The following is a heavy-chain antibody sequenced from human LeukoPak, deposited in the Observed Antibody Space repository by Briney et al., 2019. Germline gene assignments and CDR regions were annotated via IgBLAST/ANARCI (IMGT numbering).Heavy chain of an antibody. Sequence: GESRKISGKASGYRFTSYWSGGWGQMPGKGLEGMGIFYPGDADTRYRPPFQGQVPISADKSLSTAYLQWSSLKASDPAMYYCARHEGDGYTLDYWGQGTLVTVCS. CDR3: ARHEGDGYTLDY. D-gene: IGHD5-24*01. CDR2: FYPGDADT. CDR1: GYRFTSYW. J-gene: IGHJ4*02. V-gene: IGHV5-51*01.